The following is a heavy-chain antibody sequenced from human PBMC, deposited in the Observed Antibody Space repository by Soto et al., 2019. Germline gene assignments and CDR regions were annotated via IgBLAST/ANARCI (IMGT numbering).Heavy chain of an antibody. CDR3: ARGIGYSSSWPGFDY. Sequence: GGSLRLSCAASGFTFSSYSMNWVRQAPGKGLEWVSSISSSSSYIYYADSVKGRFTISRDSAKNSLYLQMNSLRAEDTAVYYCARGIGYSSSWPGFDYWGQGTLVTVSS. J-gene: IGHJ4*02. V-gene: IGHV3-21*01. CDR2: ISSSSSYI. D-gene: IGHD6-13*01. CDR1: GFTFSSYS.